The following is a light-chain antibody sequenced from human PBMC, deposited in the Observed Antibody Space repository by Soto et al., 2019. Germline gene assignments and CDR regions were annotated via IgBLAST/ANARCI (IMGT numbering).Light chain of an antibody. CDR1: EPIDRY. CDR3: QRTYNAPFT. Sequence: DIQMTQSPSSVSAVIGDIVTITCRASEPIDRYLSWYQQRPGKAPRVLIIAASDLQSGVPSRFSGSGSWTDFTLTISSLQTEDFATYYCQRTYNAPFTFGPGTKVELK. V-gene: IGKV1-39*01. CDR2: AAS. J-gene: IGKJ3*01.